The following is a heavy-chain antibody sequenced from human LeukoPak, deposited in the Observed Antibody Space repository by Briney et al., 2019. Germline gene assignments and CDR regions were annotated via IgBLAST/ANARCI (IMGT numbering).Heavy chain of an antibody. Sequence: ASVKVSCKVSGYTLTELSMHWVRQAPGKGLEWMGGFDPEDGETIYAQKFQGRVTMTEDTSTDTAYMELSSLRSEDTAVYYCATEVDAGHGRIFWGQGTLVTVSS. J-gene: IGHJ4*02. CDR3: ATEVDAGHGRIF. V-gene: IGHV1-24*01. D-gene: IGHD1-26*01. CDR1: GYTLTELS. CDR2: FDPEDGET.